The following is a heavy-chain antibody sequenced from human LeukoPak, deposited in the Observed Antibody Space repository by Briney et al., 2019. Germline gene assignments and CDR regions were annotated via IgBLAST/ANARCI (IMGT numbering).Heavy chain of an antibody. J-gene: IGHJ3*02. V-gene: IGHV1-69*04. D-gene: IGHD2-21*01. CDR2: IIPILGIA. Sequence: ASVKVSCKASGGTFSSYAISWVRQAPGQGLEWMGRIIPILGIANYAQKFQGRVTITADKSTSTAYMELSSLRSEDTAVYYCASLLSEDYAFDIWGQGTMVTVSS. CDR3: ASLLSEDYAFDI. CDR1: GGTFSSYA.